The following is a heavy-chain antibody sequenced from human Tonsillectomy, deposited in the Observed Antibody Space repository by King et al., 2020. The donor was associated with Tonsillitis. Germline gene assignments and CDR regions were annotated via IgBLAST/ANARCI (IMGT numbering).Heavy chain of an antibody. Sequence: KLVQSGGGLIQPGGSLRLSCAASGFTVSSNYMSWVRQAPGKGLEWVSVIYSGGSTYYADSVKGRFTISRDNSKNTLYLQMNSLRAEDTAVYFCARELRGGQGYGMDVWGQGTTVSVSS. D-gene: IGHD2-15*01. CDR1: GFTVSSNY. V-gene: IGHV3-53*01. J-gene: IGHJ6*02. CDR2: IYSGGST. CDR3: ARELRGGQGYGMDV.